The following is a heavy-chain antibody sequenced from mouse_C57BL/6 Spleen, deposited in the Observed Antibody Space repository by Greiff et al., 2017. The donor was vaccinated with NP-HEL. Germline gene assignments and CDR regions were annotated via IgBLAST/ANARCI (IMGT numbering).Heavy chain of an antibody. CDR1: GYSITSGYY. J-gene: IGHJ4*01. V-gene: IGHV3-6*01. D-gene: IGHD1-1*01. CDR3: AKAAVVVPWYAMDY. Sequence: EVKLQESGPGLVKPSQSLSLTCSVTGYSITSGYYWNWIRQFPGNKLEWMGYISYDGSNNYNPSLKNRISITRDTSKNQFFLKLNSVTTEDTATYYCAKAAVVVPWYAMDYWGQGTSVTVSS. CDR2: ISYDGSN.